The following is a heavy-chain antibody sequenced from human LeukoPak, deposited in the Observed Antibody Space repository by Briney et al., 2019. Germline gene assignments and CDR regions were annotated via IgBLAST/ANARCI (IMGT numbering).Heavy chain of an antibody. V-gene: IGHV3-20*04. D-gene: IGHD3-22*01. J-gene: IGHJ4*02. CDR1: GFTFSNAW. CDR3: ARAVYYYDSSGYYYFDY. CDR2: INWNGGST. Sequence: GGSLRLSCAASGFTFSNAWMSWVRQAPGKGLEWVSGINWNGGSTGYADSVKGRFTISRDNAKNSLYLQMNSLRAEDTALYYCARAVYYYDSSGYYYFDYWGQGTLVTVSS.